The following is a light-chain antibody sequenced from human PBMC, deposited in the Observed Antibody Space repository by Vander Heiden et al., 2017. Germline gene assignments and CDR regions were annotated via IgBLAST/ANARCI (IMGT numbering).Light chain of an antibody. CDR1: QSVSSN. CDR3: QQDNNWPYT. CDR2: GAS. Sequence: EIVMTQSPATLSVSPGERATLSCRASQSVSSNLAWYQQKPGQAPRLLIYGASTRATGIPARFSGSGYGTEFTLTISSLQSEDFAVYYCQQDNNWPYTFGQGTKLEIK. J-gene: IGKJ2*01. V-gene: IGKV3-15*01.